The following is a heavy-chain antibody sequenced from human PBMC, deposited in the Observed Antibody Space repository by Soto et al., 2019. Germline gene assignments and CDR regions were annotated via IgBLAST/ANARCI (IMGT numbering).Heavy chain of an antibody. CDR3: ARDGTYNWV. D-gene: IGHD1-1*01. Sequence: EVQLVESGGGLVQPGGSLRLSCAASGFTVSNNYMRWVRQAPGKGLEWVSLTYSGGATYSADSVTGRFTISRDNSKKTLYLQMNRLRAEDPAVYYCARDGTYNWVGGQGILVTVSS. CDR2: TYSGGAT. V-gene: IGHV3-66*01. CDR1: GFTVSNNY. J-gene: IGHJ4*02.